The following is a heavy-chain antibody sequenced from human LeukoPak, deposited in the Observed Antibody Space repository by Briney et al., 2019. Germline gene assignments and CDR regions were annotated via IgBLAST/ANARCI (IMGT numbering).Heavy chain of an antibody. V-gene: IGHV1-8*03. CDR1: GYTFISYD. D-gene: IGHD6-19*01. CDR3: ARAAGSLVYYYYMDV. CDR2: MNPNSGNT. Sequence: ASVKVSCKASGYTFISYDINWVRQVTGQGLEWMGWMNPNSGNTGYAQKFQGRVTITRNTSISTAFMELSSLRSEDTAVYYCARAAGSLVYYYYMDVWGKGTTVTISS. J-gene: IGHJ6*03.